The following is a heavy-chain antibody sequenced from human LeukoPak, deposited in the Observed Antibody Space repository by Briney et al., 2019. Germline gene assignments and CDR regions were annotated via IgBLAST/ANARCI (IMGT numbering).Heavy chain of an antibody. CDR3: ASFEDLDAGEWFFPYRYSGYNNDY. V-gene: IGHV3-21*04. CDR1: GFTFSSYS. CDR2: ISSSSSYI. Sequence: SGGSLRLSCAASGFTFSSYSMNWVRQAPGEGLEWVSSISSSSSYIYYADSVKGRFTISRDNAKNSLYLQMNSLRAEDTAVYYCASFEDLDAGEWFFPYRYSGYNNDYWGQGTLVTVSS. D-gene: IGHD5-12*01. J-gene: IGHJ4*02.